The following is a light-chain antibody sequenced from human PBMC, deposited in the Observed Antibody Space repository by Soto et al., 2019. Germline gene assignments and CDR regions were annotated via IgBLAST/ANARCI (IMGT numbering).Light chain of an antibody. CDR1: QSVSSNY. J-gene: IGKJ3*01. CDR2: GAS. CDR3: QQYGSSPLFA. Sequence: EIVLTQSPGTLSLSPGERATLSCRASQSVSSNYLAWYQQKPGQAPRLLIYGASSRATGIPDSFSGSGSGTAFTLTISSLEPEDFAMYYCQQYGSSPLFAFGPGTEVDLK. V-gene: IGKV3-20*01.